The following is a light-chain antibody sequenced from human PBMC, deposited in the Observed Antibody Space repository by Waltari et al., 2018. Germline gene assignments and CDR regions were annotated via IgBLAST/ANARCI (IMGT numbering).Light chain of an antibody. V-gene: IGLV3-1*01. CDR2: QDS. Sequence: SYSPTQPPLSSVAPGRTASGTCSGHGMGAKYACWYQQKPGQSPVLVMFQDSNRPSGIPERFSGSNPGNTATLTISGTQAMDEADYYCQAGDSSTVVVGGGTKLTVL. CDR3: QAGDSSTVV. J-gene: IGLJ2*01. CDR1: GMGAKY.